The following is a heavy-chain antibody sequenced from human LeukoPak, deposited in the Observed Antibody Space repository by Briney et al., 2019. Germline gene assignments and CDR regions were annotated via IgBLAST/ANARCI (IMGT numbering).Heavy chain of an antibody. CDR3: ASSGWYSSGFDP. J-gene: IGHJ5*02. V-gene: IGHV3-23*01. D-gene: IGHD6-19*01. Sequence: GGSLRLSCAASGFTFSSYTMTWVRQAPGKGLEWVSTILGSGVNTYYADSVKGRFTISRDNSKNTLYLQMNSLRAEDTAVYYCASSGWYSSGFDPWGQGTLVTVSS. CDR1: GFTFSSYT. CDR2: ILGSGVNT.